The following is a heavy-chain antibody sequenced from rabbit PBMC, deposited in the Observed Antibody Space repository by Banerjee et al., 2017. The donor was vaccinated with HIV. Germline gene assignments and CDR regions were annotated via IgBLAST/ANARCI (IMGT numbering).Heavy chain of an antibody. D-gene: IGHD1-1*01. Sequence: QEQLEESGGDLVKPGASLTLTCTASGFTISSSYYMCWVRQAPGKGLEWIGCIYAGSSDSTYYASWVNGRFTISSHNAQNTLYLQLNSLTAADTATYFCARLYAGSSGYLSLWGQGTLVTVS. CDR2: IYAGSSDST. CDR3: ARLYAGSSGYLSL. V-gene: IGHV1S45*01. J-gene: IGHJ6*01. CDR1: GFTISSSYY.